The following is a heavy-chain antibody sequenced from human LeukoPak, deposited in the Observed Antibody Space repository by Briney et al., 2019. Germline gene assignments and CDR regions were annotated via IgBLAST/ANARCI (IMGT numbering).Heavy chain of an antibody. Sequence: SETLSLTCTVSGGSISSSSYYWGWIRQPPEKGLECIGSVSCSGSTYYNPSLKSRVTISVDTSKNQFSLKLSSVTAADTAVYYCARSPYYYGSGSYSFDYWGQGTLVTVSS. V-gene: IGHV4-39*07. J-gene: IGHJ4*02. D-gene: IGHD3-10*01. CDR1: GGSISSSSYY. CDR2: VSCSGST. CDR3: ARSPYYYGSGSYSFDY.